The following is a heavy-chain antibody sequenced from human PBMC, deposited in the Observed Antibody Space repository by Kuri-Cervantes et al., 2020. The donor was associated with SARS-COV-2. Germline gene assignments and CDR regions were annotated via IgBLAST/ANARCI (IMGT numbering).Heavy chain of an antibody. J-gene: IGHJ6*03. Sequence: GESLKISCAASGFTFRSSHMNWVRQAPGKGLEWISSISDWSLNIYYADSVEGRFNISRDNAKNSLFLQMNSLRVEDTAVYYCTRDRRRYSGDTSHFYMDVWGTGTTVTVSS. CDR1: GFTFRSSH. D-gene: IGHD5-12*01. CDR3: TRDRRRYSGDTSHFYMDV. CDR2: ISDWSLNI. V-gene: IGHV3-48*01.